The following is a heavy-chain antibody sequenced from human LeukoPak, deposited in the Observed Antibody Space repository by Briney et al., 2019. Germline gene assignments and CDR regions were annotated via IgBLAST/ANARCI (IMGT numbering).Heavy chain of an antibody. V-gene: IGHV1-69*05. Sequence: GASVKVSCKASGGTFSSYAISWVRQAPGQGLEWMGGIIPIFGTANYAQKFQGRVTITTDESTSTAYMELSSLRSEDTAVYYCAREGTTPDAFDIWGQGTMVTVSS. CDR3: AREGTTPDAFDI. D-gene: IGHD4-17*01. J-gene: IGHJ3*02. CDR1: GGTFSSYA. CDR2: IIPIFGTA.